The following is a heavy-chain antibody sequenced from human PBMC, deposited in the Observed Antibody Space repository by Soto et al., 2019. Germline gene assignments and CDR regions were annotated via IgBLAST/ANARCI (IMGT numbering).Heavy chain of an antibody. CDR1: GYTFTSNS. CDR2: INVYNGNT. D-gene: IGHD6-19*01. V-gene: IGHV1-18*04. J-gene: IGHJ4*02. Sequence: ASVKDSCKASGYTFTSNSIGWVRQAPGQGLEGMGWINVYNGNTKNEQQLHGRVTLTNDTSTSTAYMDLRNLRSDDTAVYYFARISSASSGWFPDYWGQGTLVTVSS. CDR3: ARISSASSGWFPDY.